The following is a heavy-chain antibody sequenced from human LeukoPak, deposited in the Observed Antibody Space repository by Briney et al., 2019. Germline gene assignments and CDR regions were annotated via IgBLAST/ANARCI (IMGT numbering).Heavy chain of an antibody. CDR3: ARDRLSGTTYYYDSSGYTFDY. J-gene: IGHJ4*02. D-gene: IGHD3-22*01. CDR2: TA. V-gene: IGHV1-69*01. Sequence: TANYAQKFQGRVTITADESTSTAYMELSSLRSEDTAVYYCARDRLSGTTYYYDSSGYTFDYWGQGTLVTVSS.